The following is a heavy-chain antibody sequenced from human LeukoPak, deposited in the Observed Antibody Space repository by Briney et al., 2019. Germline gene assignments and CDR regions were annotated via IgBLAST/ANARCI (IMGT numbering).Heavy chain of an antibody. CDR2: IPYDGSNK. CDR3: ARSPYYDSSGYYDY. V-gene: IGHV3-30*04. Sequence: PGRSLRLSCAASGFTFSTYAMHWVRQAPGKGLEWVTVIPYDGSNKDYADSVKGRFTISRDNSKNTLYLQMNSLRAEDTAVYYCARSPYYDSSGYYDYWGQGTLVTVSS. J-gene: IGHJ4*02. CDR1: GFTFSTYA. D-gene: IGHD3-22*01.